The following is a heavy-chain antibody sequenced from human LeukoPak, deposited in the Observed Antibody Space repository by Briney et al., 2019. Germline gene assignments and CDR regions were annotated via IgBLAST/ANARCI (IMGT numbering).Heavy chain of an antibody. CDR3: ARESGASSPFGF. D-gene: IGHD1-26*01. V-gene: IGHV4-4*02. CDR1: GGSILSTNW. CDR2: VHLSGAS. Sequence: SGTLSLTCAVSGGSILSTNWWSWVRQPPGRGLEWIGEVHLSGASNYNPSLKSRVNMSIDKSRNQLSLELTSVTAADTAMYYCARESGASSPFGFWGQGTLVTVSS. J-gene: IGHJ1*01.